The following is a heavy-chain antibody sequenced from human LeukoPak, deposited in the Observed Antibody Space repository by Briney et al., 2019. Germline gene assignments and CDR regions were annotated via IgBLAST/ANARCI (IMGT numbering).Heavy chain of an antibody. Sequence: GASVKVSCKASGYTFTNYGLSWVRQAPGQGLEWMGWISPYNGNTNYAQKLQGRVTMTTDTSTSTAYMELRSLRSDDTAVYYCAAGSSGSYHYGMDVWGQGTTVTVSS. CDR3: AAGSSGSYHYGMDV. V-gene: IGHV1-18*01. CDR2: ISPYNGNT. J-gene: IGHJ6*02. CDR1: GYTFTNYG. D-gene: IGHD3-10*01.